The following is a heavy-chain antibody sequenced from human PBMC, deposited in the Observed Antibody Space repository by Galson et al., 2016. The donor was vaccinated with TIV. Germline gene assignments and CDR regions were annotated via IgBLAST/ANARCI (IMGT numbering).Heavy chain of an antibody. Sequence: SLRLSCAASGFTFNSFAMNWVRQAPGKGLEWVSSISSRSSYTHYADSVKGRVTISRDNANKSLYLQMNSLRAEDTAVYYRARDGARVWAQYAFDIWGQGTMVTVSS. D-gene: IGHD3-16*01. CDR1: GFTFNSFA. CDR3: ARDGARVWAQYAFDI. J-gene: IGHJ3*02. V-gene: IGHV3-21*01. CDR2: ISSRSSYT.